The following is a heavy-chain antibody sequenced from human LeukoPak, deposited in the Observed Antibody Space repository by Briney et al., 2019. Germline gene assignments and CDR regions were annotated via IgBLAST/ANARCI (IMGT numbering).Heavy chain of an antibody. Sequence: GGSLRLSCAASGFTFDDYAMHWVRQAPGKGLEWVSGISWNSGSRGYAESVKGRFTISRDNAKNSLYLQMNSLRAEDMALYYCAKDMYSSGWYYFDYWGQGTLVTVSS. D-gene: IGHD6-19*01. J-gene: IGHJ4*02. V-gene: IGHV3-9*03. CDR1: GFTFDDYA. CDR3: AKDMYSSGWYYFDY. CDR2: ISWNSGSR.